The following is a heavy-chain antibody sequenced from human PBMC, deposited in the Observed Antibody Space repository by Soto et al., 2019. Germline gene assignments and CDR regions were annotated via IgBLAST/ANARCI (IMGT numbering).Heavy chain of an antibody. J-gene: IGHJ4*02. CDR2: ISSSGSTI. D-gene: IGHD5-18*01. Sequence: SLRLSCAASGFTFSDYYMSWIRQAPGKGLEWVSYISSSGSTIYYADSVKGRFTISRDNAKNSLYLQMNSLRAEDTAVYYCARDTTAMVPFDYWGQGTLVTVSS. V-gene: IGHV3-11*01. CDR1: GFTFSDYY. CDR3: ARDTTAMVPFDY.